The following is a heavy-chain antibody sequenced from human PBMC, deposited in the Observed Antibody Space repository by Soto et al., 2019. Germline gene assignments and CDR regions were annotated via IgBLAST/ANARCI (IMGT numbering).Heavy chain of an antibody. V-gene: IGHV1-3*01. Sequence: GASVKVSCKASGYTFTSYAMHWVRQAPGQRLEWMGWINAGNGNTKYSQKFQGRVTITRDTSASTAYMELSSLRSEDTAVYYCARGWYCSSTSCYDPDAFDIWGQGTMVTVSS. J-gene: IGHJ3*02. CDR1: GYTFTSYA. CDR2: INAGNGNT. CDR3: ARGWYCSSTSCYDPDAFDI. D-gene: IGHD2-2*01.